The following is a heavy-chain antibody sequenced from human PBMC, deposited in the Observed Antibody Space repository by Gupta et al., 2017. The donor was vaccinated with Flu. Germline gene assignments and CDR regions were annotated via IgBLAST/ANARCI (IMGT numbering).Heavy chain of an antibody. V-gene: IGHV3-23*01. J-gene: IGHJ4*02. D-gene: IGHD1-26*01. Sequence: EVQLLESGGGLVQPGGSLRLSCAASGFSFSTHAMNWVRQAPGKGLEWVSGISGGGGSRYYADSVKGRFTISRDNSKNTLDLQMDSLRVEDTAVYFCAKEALWVFDHWGQGILVSVSS. CDR2: ISGGGGSR. CDR1: GFSFSTHA. CDR3: AKEALWVFDH.